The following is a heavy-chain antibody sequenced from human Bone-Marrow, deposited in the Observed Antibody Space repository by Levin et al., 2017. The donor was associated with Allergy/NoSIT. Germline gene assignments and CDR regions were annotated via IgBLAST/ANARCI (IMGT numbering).Heavy chain of an antibody. D-gene: IGHD6-19*01. Sequence: GGSLRLSCAASGFTFSLYGMNWVRQAPGKGLEWVAVIWYDGRNKFYADSVKGRFTISRDNTKNTVSLQMNSLRVEDTAVYYCARDPEQWLVQVRYFDFWGQGSQVTVSS. J-gene: IGHJ4*02. CDR3: ARDPEQWLVQVRYFDF. CDR2: IWYDGRNK. CDR1: GFTFSLYG. V-gene: IGHV3-33*01.